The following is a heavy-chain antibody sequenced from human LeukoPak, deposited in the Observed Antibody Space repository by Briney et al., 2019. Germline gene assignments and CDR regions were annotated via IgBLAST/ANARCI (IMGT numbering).Heavy chain of an antibody. CDR1: GGSISNSNYY. CDR2: IYYSGST. V-gene: IGHV4-39*07. CDR3: ARDRRTVAGLTYFDY. Sequence: PSETLSLTCTVSGGSISNSNYYWGWIRQPPGKGLEWIGSIYYSGSTYYNPSLKSRVTISVDTSKNQFSLQLSSVTAADTAVYYCARDRRTVAGLTYFDYWGQGTLVTVSS. J-gene: IGHJ4*02. D-gene: IGHD6-19*01.